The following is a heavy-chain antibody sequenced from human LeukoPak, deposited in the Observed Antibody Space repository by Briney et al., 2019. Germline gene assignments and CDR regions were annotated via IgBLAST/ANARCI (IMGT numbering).Heavy chain of an antibody. D-gene: IGHD3/OR15-3a*01. CDR2: ISGSGGST. J-gene: IGHJ4*02. CDR3: AKDGQVDWGYLNY. CDR1: GFTFSSYA. Sequence: GGSLRPSCAASGFTFSSYAMSWVRQAPGKGLEWVSAISGSGGSTYYADSVKGRFTISRDNSKNTLYLQMNSLRAEDTAVYYCAKDGQVDWGYLNYWGQGTLVTVSS. V-gene: IGHV3-23*01.